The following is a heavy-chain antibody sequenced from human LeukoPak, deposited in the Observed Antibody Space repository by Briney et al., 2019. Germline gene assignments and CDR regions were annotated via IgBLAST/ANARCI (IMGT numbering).Heavy chain of an antibody. Sequence: SETLSLTCTVSGGSISPYAWSWFRQSPGKGLEWIAYIYYHGSTNYNPPLKSRVTISVDTSKNQFSLKLSSVTAADTAVYYCARGPTLGYYYYGMDVWGQGTTVTVSS. CDR2: IYYHGST. V-gene: IGHV4-59*01. J-gene: IGHJ6*02. CDR3: ARGPTLGYYYYGMDV. CDR1: GGSISPYA.